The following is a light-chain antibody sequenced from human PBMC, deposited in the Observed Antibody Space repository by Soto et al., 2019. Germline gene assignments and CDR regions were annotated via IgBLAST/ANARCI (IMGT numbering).Light chain of an antibody. Sequence: EIVMTQSPATLSVSPGERATLSCRASQSVGSNLAWYQQKPGQAPRLLIYGASTRATGIPARFSGSASGTEFNLTISSLQSEDFAIYFCQQYNNWPPDRTFGQGTKVEIK. V-gene: IGKV3-15*01. J-gene: IGKJ1*01. CDR3: QQYNNWPPDRT. CDR1: QSVGSN. CDR2: GAS.